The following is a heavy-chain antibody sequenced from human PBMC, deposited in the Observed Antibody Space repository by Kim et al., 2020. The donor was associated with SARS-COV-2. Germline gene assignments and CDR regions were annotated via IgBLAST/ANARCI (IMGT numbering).Heavy chain of an antibody. CDR2: IRSKTHGGTI. D-gene: IGHD3-16*01. CDR1: GFTFSYAW. J-gene: IGHJ4*02. Sequence: GGSLRLSCAASGFTFSYAWMNWVCQAPGKGLEWVGRIRSKTHGGTIDYAAPVKGRFIISRDDSRNTLNLQMNRLQTEDTAVYFCTTWGPFGSSPTTYYFDYWGLGTLVTVSS. CDR3: TTWGPFGSSPTTYYFDY. V-gene: IGHV3-15*01.